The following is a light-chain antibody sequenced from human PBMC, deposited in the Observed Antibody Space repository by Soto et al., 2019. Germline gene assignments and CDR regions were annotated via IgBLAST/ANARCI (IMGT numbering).Light chain of an antibody. J-gene: IGKJ1*01. V-gene: IGKV3-20*01. CDR2: GAS. Sequence: IVLTQSPGTLSLSPGERVTLSFRASQIVTSDYLAWYHQEPGQAPRLLIYGASNRATGIPDRFSGSGSGTDFTLSISRLEPGDFGMYFCHQYGSSPRTFGQGTKVDIK. CDR3: HQYGSSPRT. CDR1: QIVTSDY.